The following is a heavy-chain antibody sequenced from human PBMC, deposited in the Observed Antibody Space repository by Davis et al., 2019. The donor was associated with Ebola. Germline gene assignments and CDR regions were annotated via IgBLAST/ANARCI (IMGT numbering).Heavy chain of an antibody. D-gene: IGHD6-25*01. Sequence: PSETLSLTCTVSGGSISSYYWSWIRQPPGKGLEWIGYIYYSGSTNYNPSLKSRVTISVDTSKNQFSLKLSSVTAADTAVYYCARVAAVTGDAFDIWGQGTMVTVSS. V-gene: IGHV4-59*01. CDR1: GGSISSYY. CDR2: IYYSGST. J-gene: IGHJ3*02. CDR3: ARVAAVTGDAFDI.